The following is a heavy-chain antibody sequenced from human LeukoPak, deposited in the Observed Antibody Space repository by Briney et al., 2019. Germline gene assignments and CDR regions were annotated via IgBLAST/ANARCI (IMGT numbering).Heavy chain of an antibody. CDR3: ARGVEGRRAFDI. J-gene: IGHJ3*02. CDR1: GGPISSVGYS. V-gene: IGHV4-30-2*01. Sequence: SETLSLTCGVSGGPISSVGYSWSWIRQPPGKGLEWIGYIYHSRRTYYNPSLKSRVTISVDRSKNQCSLKLSSVTAADTAVCYCARGVEGRRAFDIWGQGTMVTVSS. CDR2: IYHSRRT.